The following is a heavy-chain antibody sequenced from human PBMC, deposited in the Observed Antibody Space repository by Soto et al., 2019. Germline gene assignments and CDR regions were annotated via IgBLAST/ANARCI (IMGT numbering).Heavy chain of an antibody. CDR2: IIPILGTP. CDR1: GGTFSSYA. V-gene: IGHV1-69*06. Sequence: QVQLVQSGAEVKKPGSSVRVSCKASGGTFSSYAISWVRQAPGQGVEWMGGIIPILGTPNYAQKFQGRVTITADKSTSTAYIELSSLRYEDTAVYYCASVYYYDSSCYYYPYFDYWGQGSLVTVSS. D-gene: IGHD3-22*01. J-gene: IGHJ4*02. CDR3: ASVYYYDSSCYYYPYFDY.